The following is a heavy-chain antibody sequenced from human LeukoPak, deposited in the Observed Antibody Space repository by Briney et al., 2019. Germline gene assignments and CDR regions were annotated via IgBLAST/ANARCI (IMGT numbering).Heavy chain of an antibody. J-gene: IGHJ6*02. V-gene: IGHV1-46*01. CDR3: TRDYDILTGYYLYYYYYGMDV. CDR2: INPSGGST. D-gene: IGHD3-9*01. CDR1: GYTFTSYY. Sequence: ASVKVSCKASGYTFTSYYMHWVPQAPGQGPEWMGIINPSGGSTSYAQKFQGRVTMTRDTSTSTVYMELSSLRSEDTAVYYCTRDYDILTGYYLYYYYYGMDVWGQGTTVTVSS.